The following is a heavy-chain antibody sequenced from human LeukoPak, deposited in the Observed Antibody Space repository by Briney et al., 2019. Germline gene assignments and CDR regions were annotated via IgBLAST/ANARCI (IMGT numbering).Heavy chain of an antibody. CDR3: AKGRQQLGP. J-gene: IGHJ5*02. Sequence: PGGSLRLSCAASGFSFSTYSMHWVRQAPGKGLEWVSAISGSGGSTYYADSVKGRFTISRDNSKNTLYLQMNSLRAEDTAVYYCAKGRQQLGPWGQGTLVTVSS. V-gene: IGHV3-23*01. CDR1: GFSFSTYS. D-gene: IGHD6-13*01. CDR2: ISGSGGST.